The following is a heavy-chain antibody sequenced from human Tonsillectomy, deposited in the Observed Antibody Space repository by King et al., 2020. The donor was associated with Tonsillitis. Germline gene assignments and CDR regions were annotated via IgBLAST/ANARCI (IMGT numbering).Heavy chain of an antibody. J-gene: IGHJ3*01. D-gene: IGHD6-13*01. Sequence: VQLQESGGGLVQPGGSLRLSCAASGFPFSSYAMSWVRQPPGRGLEWVSAISGSGGSTYYADSVKGRFTISRDNSKNTLYLQMNSLSAEDTAVYYCAKWGGSSWFYDAFDLWGQGTMVTVPS. V-gene: IGHV3-23*01. CDR3: AKWGGSSWFYDAFDL. CDR2: ISGSGGST. CDR1: GFPFSSYA.